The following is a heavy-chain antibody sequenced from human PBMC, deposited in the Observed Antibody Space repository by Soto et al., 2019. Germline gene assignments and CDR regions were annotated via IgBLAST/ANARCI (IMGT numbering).Heavy chain of an antibody. CDR2: INPNSGGP. CDR3: SRASTVTTPADPLDY. D-gene: IGHD4-4*01. J-gene: IGHJ4*02. Sequence: CVRLKKGQGLEWMGWINPNSGGPNYAQKFQGWVTMTRDTSISTAYMELSRLRSDDTAVYYCSRASTVTTPADPLDYWGQGTLVSVSS. V-gene: IGHV1-2*04.